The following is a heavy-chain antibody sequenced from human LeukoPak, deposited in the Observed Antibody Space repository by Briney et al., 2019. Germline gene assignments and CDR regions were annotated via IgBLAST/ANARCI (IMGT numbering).Heavy chain of an antibody. V-gene: IGHV4-4*02. CDR2: IYHSGGT. CDR3: WGRTPYYVG. J-gene: IGHJ4*02. D-gene: IGHD3-10*02. Sequence: SETLSLTCAVSGGSITSNIWWSGVRQSPGKGREGFGEIYHSGGTHYNPSLKRRVTISLDKTKNQFPMKLRSVTAADTAVYYYWGRTPYYVGWGQGTLVSVSA. CDR1: GGSITSNIW.